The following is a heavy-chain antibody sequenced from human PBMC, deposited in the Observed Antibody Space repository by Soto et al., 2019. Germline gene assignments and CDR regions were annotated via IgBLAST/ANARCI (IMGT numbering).Heavy chain of an antibody. V-gene: IGHV3-30*18. J-gene: IGHJ6*02. CDR3: AKGSGLYYDFWSGYYTGIDYYYYGMDV. D-gene: IGHD3-3*01. CDR2: ISYDGSNK. Sequence: QVQLVESGGGVVQPGRSLRLSCAASGFTFSSYGMHWVRQAPGKGLEWVAVISYDGSNKYYADSVKGRFNISRDNSKNTLYLQMNSLRAEDTAVYYCAKGSGLYYDFWSGYYTGIDYYYYGMDVWGQGTTVTVSS. CDR1: GFTFSSYG.